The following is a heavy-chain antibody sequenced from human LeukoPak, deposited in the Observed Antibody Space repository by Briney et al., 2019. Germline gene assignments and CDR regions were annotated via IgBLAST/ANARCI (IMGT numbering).Heavy chain of an antibody. CDR1: GFTFSSYA. CDR3: ARGGIPTGPYYYFYYMDV. V-gene: IGHV3-23*01. J-gene: IGHJ6*03. Sequence: GVLRLSCAASGFTFSSYAMSWVRQAPGKGLEWVSAISGSGGSTYYADSVKGRFTISRDNSKNTLYLQMNSLSGDDAAVYSCARGGIPTGPYYYFYYMDVWGKGTAVTVSS. CDR2: ISGSGGST. D-gene: IGHD1-14*01.